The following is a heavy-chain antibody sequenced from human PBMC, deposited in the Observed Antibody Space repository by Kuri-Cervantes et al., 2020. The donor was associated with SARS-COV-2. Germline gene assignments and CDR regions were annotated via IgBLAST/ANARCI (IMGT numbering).Heavy chain of an antibody. CDR2: ISSSSSTI. J-gene: IGHJ3*02. Sequence: GESLKISCAASGFTFSSYSMNWVRQAPGKGLEWVSYISSSSSTIYYADSVKGRFTISRDNAKNSLYLQMNSLRAEDTAVYYCARVSRITIFGVANDAFDIWGQATMATVSS. V-gene: IGHV3-48*01. CDR3: ARVSRITIFGVANDAFDI. CDR1: GFTFSSYS. D-gene: IGHD3-3*01.